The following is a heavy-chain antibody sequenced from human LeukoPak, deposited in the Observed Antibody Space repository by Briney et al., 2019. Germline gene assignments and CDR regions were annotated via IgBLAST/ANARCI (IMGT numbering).Heavy chain of an antibody. CDR2: IGPTGTDR. V-gene: IGHV3-21*01. J-gene: IGHJ4*02. Sequence: GGSLRLSCAASGFTFSSCGFNWVRQAPAKGLEWVSSIGPTGTDRYYADSVRGRFTISRDKAKNAMYLQMDSLRDEDTAVYYCATETIGRHYDYWGQGTLLSVSS. CDR1: GFTFSSCG. D-gene: IGHD1-14*01. CDR3: ATETIGRHYDY.